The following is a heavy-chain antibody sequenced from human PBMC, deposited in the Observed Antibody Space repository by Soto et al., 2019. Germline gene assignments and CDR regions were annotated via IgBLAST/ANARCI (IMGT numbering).Heavy chain of an antibody. Sequence: QLQLQESGPGLVKPSETLSLTCAVSGGSITSSSYYWGWIRQAPGRGLEWIGTIYYRGSTYYNPSLESRVSISADTSKNQLSLNLRSVTAADTAVYYCASPAGADHTFDYWGQGILVTVS. CDR2: IYYRGST. CDR1: GGSITSSSYY. CDR3: ASPAGADHTFDY. J-gene: IGHJ4*02. V-gene: IGHV4-39*01.